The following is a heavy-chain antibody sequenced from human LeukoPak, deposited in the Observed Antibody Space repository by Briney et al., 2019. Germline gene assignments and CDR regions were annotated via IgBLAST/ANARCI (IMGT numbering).Heavy chain of an antibody. CDR2: IYPGDSDT. Sequence: GESLKISCRGSGYRFTSYWIGWVRQMPGKGLEWMGIIYPGDSDTRYSPSFQGQVTISADKSINTAYLQWSSLKASGTAMYYCARRGGNYYDSSGYHTKDWFDPWGQGTLVTVSS. CDR3: ARRGGNYYDSSGYHTKDWFDP. D-gene: IGHD3-22*01. J-gene: IGHJ5*02. V-gene: IGHV5-51*01. CDR1: GYRFTSYW.